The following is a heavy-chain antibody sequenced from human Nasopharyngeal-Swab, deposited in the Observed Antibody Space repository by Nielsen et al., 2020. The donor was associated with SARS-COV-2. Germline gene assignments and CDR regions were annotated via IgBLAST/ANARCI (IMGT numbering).Heavy chain of an antibody. D-gene: IGHD3-10*01. Sequence: GESLKISCAASGFTFSSYAMSWVRQAPGKGLEWVSAISGSGGSTYYADSVKGRFTISRDNSKNTLYLQMNSLRAEDTAVYYCAKGGMPGFELWFGETGGAFDIWGQGTMVTASS. CDR2: ISGSGGST. J-gene: IGHJ3*02. CDR3: AKGGMPGFELWFGETGGAFDI. CDR1: GFTFSSYA. V-gene: IGHV3-23*01.